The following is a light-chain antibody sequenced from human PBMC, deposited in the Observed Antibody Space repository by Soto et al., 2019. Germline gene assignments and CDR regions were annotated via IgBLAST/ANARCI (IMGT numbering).Light chain of an antibody. CDR1: ESIRNE. V-gene: IGKV1-39*01. J-gene: IGKJ1*01. CDR3: QQSVTTPWT. CDR2: DTF. Sequence: DIQMTQSPSSLSASLGDRVTITCRPSESIRNELNWFQQRPGKAPRLLIYDTFTLQSGVPSRFSGSVSGTECSLTISSLQAGDSAIYYCQQSVTTPWTFGQGNKVEI.